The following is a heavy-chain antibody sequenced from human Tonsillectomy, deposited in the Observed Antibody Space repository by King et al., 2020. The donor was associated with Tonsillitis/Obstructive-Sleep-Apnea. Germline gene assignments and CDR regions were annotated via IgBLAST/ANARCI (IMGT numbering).Heavy chain of an antibody. CDR1: GFTFDDSA. CDR3: AKVGPLIRSSYYYYYMDV. D-gene: IGHD3-22*01. CDR2: ISWNSGGI. V-gene: IGHV3-9*01. Sequence: VQLVESGGGLVQPGRSLRLSCAASGFTFDDSAMHWVRQAPGKGLEWVSGISWNSGGIGYADSVKGRFTISRDNAKNSLYLQMNSLRAEDTALYYCAKVGPLIRSSYYYYYMDVWGKGTTVTVSS. J-gene: IGHJ6*03.